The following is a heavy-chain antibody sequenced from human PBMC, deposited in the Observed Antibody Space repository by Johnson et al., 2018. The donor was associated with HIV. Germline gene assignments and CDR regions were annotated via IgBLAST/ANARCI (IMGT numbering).Heavy chain of an antibody. Sequence: VQLVESGGGLVQPGGSLRLSCAASGFTFSSYAMSWVRQAPGKGLEWVSGINWNGGSTGYADSVKGRFTISRDNAKNSLYLQMNRLRAEDTALYYCAGGEQWLVPDSEDAFDIWGQGTMVTVSS. CDR3: AGGEQWLVPDSEDAFDI. J-gene: IGHJ3*02. CDR2: INWNGGST. D-gene: IGHD6-19*01. CDR1: GFTFSSYA. V-gene: IGHV3-20*04.